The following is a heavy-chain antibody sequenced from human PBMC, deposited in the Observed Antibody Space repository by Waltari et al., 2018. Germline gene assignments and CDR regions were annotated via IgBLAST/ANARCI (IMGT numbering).Heavy chain of an antibody. CDR2: INHSGSP. CDR1: GGSFSGYY. CDR3: ARVGVAAAGTFYYYYYYGMDV. Sequence: QVQLQQWGAGLLKPSETLSLTCAVYGGSFSGYYWSWIRQPPGKGLEWIGEINHSGSPKYNPSLKSRVTISVETSKNQFSRKLSSVTAADTAVYYCARVGVAAAGTFYYYYYYGMDVWGQGTTVTVSS. D-gene: IGHD6-13*01. J-gene: IGHJ6*02. V-gene: IGHV4-34*01.